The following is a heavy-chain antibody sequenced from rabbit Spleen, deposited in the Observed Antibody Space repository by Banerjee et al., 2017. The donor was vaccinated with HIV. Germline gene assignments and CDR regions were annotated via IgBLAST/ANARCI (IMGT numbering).Heavy chain of an antibody. D-gene: IGHD8-1*01. CDR1: GVSFSGTSY. J-gene: IGHJ6*01. Sequence: QSLEESGGDLVKPGASLTLTCIASGVSFSGTSYMCWVRQAPGKGLEWIVCIDTGSSGFTYFASWAKGRFTISKTSSTTVTLQMTSLTAADTATHFCARDTGSSFSSYGMDLWGPGTLVTVS. V-gene: IGHV1S40*01. CDR3: ARDTGSSFSSYGMDL. CDR2: IDTGSSGFT.